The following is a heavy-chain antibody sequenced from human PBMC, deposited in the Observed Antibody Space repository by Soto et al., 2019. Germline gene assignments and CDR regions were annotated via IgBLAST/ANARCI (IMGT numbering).Heavy chain of an antibody. D-gene: IGHD2-8*01. CDR2: ISGYNGDT. J-gene: IGHJ6*02. CDR1: GYTFTRYG. Sequence: QGHLVQSEAEVKKSGASVKVSCKASGYTFTRYGISWVRQAPGQGLEWMGWISGYNGDTNNAQKLQGRVSMTIDTSTTTAYMELRSLTSDDTAVYYCAKNGQPPYYYYGLDVWGQGTKVPVSS. V-gene: IGHV1-18*01. CDR3: AKNGQPPYYYYGLDV.